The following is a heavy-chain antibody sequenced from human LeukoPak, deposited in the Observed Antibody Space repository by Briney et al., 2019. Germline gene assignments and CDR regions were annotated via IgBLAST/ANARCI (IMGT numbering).Heavy chain of an antibody. Sequence: GGSLRLSCAASGFTVSSNYMSWVRQAPGKGLEWVSYISSSGSTIYYADSVKGRFTISRDNAKNSLYLQMNSLRAEDTAVYYCARGGSSYGYVWSYWGQGTLVTVSS. V-gene: IGHV3-11*01. CDR1: GFTVSSNY. CDR2: ISSSGSTI. CDR3: ARGGSSYGYVWSY. D-gene: IGHD5-18*01. J-gene: IGHJ4*02.